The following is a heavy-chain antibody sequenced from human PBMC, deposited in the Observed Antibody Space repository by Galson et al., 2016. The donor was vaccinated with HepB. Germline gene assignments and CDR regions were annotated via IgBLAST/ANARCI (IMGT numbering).Heavy chain of an antibody. CDR3: ARAPTVSRRTYYDILTGYRSLDF. V-gene: IGHV3-7*03. D-gene: IGHD3-9*01. CDR2: IKQDGSEK. CDR1: GFTFNTYW. Sequence: SLRLSCAASGFTFNTYWMSWVRQAPGKGLEWVANIKQDGSEKYYVDSVKGRFTNSRDNTKDSLFLQMNSLRAEDTAVYYCARAPTVSRRTYYDILTGYRSLDFWGQGTLVTVSS. J-gene: IGHJ4*02.